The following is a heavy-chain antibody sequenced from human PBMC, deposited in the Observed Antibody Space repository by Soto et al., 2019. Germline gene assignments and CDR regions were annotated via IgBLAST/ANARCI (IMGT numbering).Heavy chain of an antibody. CDR1: GVSITSGGYY. CDR2: IYDNDST. D-gene: IGHD6-19*01. V-gene: IGHV4-31*03. Sequence: QVQLQESGPGVVKPSQTLSLTSTVSGVSITSGGYYWSWTRQHQGKGLEWIGYIYDNDSTYSNPSLKRRVTMSVDTSRNQISLKLSSVTAADTAVYYCARHHMAATDMYFDYWGQGTLVTASA. J-gene: IGHJ4*02. CDR3: ARHHMAATDMYFDY.